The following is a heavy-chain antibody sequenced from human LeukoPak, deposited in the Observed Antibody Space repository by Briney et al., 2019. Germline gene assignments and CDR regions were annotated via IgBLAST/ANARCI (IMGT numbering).Heavy chain of an antibody. CDR1: GYTFTGYY. CDR3: ARVSMIVVVEFDY. CDR2: INPNSGGT. J-gene: IGHJ4*02. D-gene: IGHD3-22*01. Sequence: EASVKVSCKASGYTFTGYYMHWVRQAPGQGLEWMGWINPNSGGTNYAQKFQGRVTMTRDTSISTAYMELSRLRSDDTAVYYCARVSMIVVVEFDYWGQGTLVTVSS. V-gene: IGHV1-2*02.